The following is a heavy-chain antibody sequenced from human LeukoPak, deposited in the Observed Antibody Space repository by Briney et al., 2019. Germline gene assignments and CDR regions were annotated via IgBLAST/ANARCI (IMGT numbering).Heavy chain of an antibody. CDR2: INHSGST. CDR1: GGSFSGYY. V-gene: IGHV4-34*01. D-gene: IGHD4-11*01. Sequence: SETLSLTCAVYGGSFSGYYWSWIRQPPGKGLEWIGEINHSGSTNYNPSLKSRVTISVDTSKNQFSLKLSSVTAADTAIYYCVRLDYSNFFDYWGQGNLVTVSS. J-gene: IGHJ4*02. CDR3: VRLDYSNFFDY.